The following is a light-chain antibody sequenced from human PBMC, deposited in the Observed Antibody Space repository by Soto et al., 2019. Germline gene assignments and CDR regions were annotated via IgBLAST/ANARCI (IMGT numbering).Light chain of an antibody. Sequence: EIVLTQSPDTLSLSPGERATLFCRASQSVTSNNLAWYQQKRCQAPRLLIHAASIRAAGTPVRISGSGSGTDFVLTISRLEPEDFAIYYCHQYETSPRTVGQGTQLEI. CDR3: HQYETSPRT. CDR2: AAS. J-gene: IGKJ2*01. V-gene: IGKV3-20*01. CDR1: QSVTSNN.